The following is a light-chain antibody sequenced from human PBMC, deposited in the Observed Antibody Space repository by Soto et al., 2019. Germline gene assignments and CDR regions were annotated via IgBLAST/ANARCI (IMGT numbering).Light chain of an antibody. Sequence: QSVLTQPPSVSAAPGQNVTISCSGSTSNIGNNYVSWYQQLPGTAPKLLIYDNDKRPSVIPDRFSGSKSGTSATLCIAGLHTGDEADYYCGTWDTRLSVGVFGTGTKLTVL. V-gene: IGLV1-51*01. CDR3: GTWDTRLSVGV. CDR2: DND. J-gene: IGLJ1*01. CDR1: TSNIGNNY.